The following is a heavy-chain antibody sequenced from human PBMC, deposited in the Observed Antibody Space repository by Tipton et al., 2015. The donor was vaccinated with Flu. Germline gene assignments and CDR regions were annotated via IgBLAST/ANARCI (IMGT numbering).Heavy chain of an antibody. Sequence: TQSLTCTVSGGSISSSSYYWGWIRQPPGKGLEWIGSIYYSGSTYYNPSLKSRVTISVDTSKNQFSLKLSSVTAADTAVYYCARAGGYGYDYWGQGTLVTVSS. V-gene: IGHV4-39*07. CDR2: IYYSGST. CDR1: GGSISSSSYY. CDR3: ARAGGYGYDY. D-gene: IGHD5-18*01. J-gene: IGHJ4*02.